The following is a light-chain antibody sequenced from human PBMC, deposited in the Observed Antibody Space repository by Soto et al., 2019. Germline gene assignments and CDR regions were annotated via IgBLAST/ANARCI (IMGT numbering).Light chain of an antibody. J-gene: IGKJ1*01. CDR3: QQYSIWRT. CDR1: ASVSTN. Sequence: ERLSTHSPATLSVSPGERATLSCRARASVSTNSAWYQQKAGPAPRLLIYGASTRATGIPARFSGSASATEFPLTISSLQSEDFAVYYCQQYSIWRTFGQGTKVDIK. CDR2: GAS. V-gene: IGKV3-15*01.